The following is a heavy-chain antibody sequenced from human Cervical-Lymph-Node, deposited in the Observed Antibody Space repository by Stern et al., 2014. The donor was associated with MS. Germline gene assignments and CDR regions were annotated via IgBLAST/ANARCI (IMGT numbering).Heavy chain of an antibody. Sequence: VQLVESGAEVKKPGSSVKVSCKASGGTFSSYAISWVRQAPGQGLEWMGRINPLLGIANYARKFQGRVTITADKTTSTADMDLSSLRAEDTAVYYCARGGGDSSGWYRYYFDYWGQGTLVTVSS. D-gene: IGHD6-19*01. J-gene: IGHJ4*02. V-gene: IGHV1-69*04. CDR2: INPLLGIA. CDR3: ARGGGDSSGWYRYYFDY. CDR1: GGTFSSYA.